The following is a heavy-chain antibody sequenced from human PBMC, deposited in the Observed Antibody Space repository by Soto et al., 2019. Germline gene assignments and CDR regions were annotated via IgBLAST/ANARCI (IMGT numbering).Heavy chain of an antibody. Sequence: PSETLSLTCTFSVGSTSSDNYCSWIRQPPGKGLEWIGHIYYSGNTDYNPSLKSRLAISIDTSKNQFSLKLSSVTAADTAVYFCAREGGESSDGLYYFDSWGQGSLVTVSS. V-gene: IGHV4-30-4*01. J-gene: IGHJ4*02. CDR1: VGSTSSDNY. CDR3: AREGGESSDGLYYFDS. D-gene: IGHD3-16*01. CDR2: IYYSGNT.